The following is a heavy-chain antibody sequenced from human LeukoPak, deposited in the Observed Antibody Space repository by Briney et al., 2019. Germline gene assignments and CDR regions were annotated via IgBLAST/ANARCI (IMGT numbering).Heavy chain of an antibody. CDR3: ARIGYYYDSSGYSDD. CDR2: ISAYNGNT. V-gene: IGHV1-18*01. D-gene: IGHD3-22*01. CDR1: GYTFTSYG. Sequence: ASVKVSCKASGYTFTSYGISWVRQAPGQGLEWMGWISAYNGNTNYAQKLQGRVTMTTDTSTSTAYMELRSLRSDDTAVYYCARIGYYYDSSGYSDDWGQGTLVTVSS. J-gene: IGHJ4*02.